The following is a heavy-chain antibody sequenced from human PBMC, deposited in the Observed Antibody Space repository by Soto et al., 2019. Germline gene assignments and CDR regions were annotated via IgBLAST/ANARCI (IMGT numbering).Heavy chain of an antibody. CDR3: AKDLEILYWRGYGMDV. Sequence: PGGSLRLSSAASGFTFSSYAMSWVRQAPGKGLEWVSAISGSGGSTYYADSVKGRFTISRDNSKNTLYLQMNSLRAEDTAVYYCAKDLEILYWRGYGMDVWGQGTTVTVSS. CDR2: ISGSGGST. D-gene: IGHD2-8*02. CDR1: GFTFSSYA. J-gene: IGHJ6*02. V-gene: IGHV3-23*01.